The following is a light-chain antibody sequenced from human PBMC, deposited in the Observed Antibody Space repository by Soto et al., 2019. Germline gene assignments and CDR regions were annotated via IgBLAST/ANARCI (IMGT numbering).Light chain of an antibody. Sequence: DIQMTQSPSSLSASVEDRVIITCRASQSLSNHLNWYQQKPGKAPKLLIFAASSVQSGVPSRLSGSTSGPGFTPTISSLQPDGSATYYCQKSYSSPPTLGHGTNVDIK. CDR1: QSLSNH. CDR3: QKSYSSPPT. CDR2: AAS. V-gene: IGKV1-39*01. J-gene: IGKJ1*01.